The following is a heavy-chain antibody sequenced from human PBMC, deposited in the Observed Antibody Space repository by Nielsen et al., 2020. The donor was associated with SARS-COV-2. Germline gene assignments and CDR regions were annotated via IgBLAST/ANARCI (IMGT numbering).Heavy chain of an antibody. CDR2: ISFDGTNK. V-gene: IGHV3-30*18. D-gene: IGHD5-18*01. Sequence: GESLKISCAASGFTFSSYGLHWVRQTPDKGLEWLAVISFDGTNKYYEDSVKGRFTISRDNSQNTLYLQMNSLRAEDTAVYYCAKEDGRGNSHGYVTWGVNSFDFWGQGTLVTVSS. J-gene: IGHJ4*02. CDR1: GFTFSSYG. CDR3: AKEDGRGNSHGYVTWGVNSFDF.